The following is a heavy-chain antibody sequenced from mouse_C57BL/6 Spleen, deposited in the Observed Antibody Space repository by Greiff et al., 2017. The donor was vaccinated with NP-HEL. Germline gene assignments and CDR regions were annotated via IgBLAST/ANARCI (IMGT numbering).Heavy chain of an antibody. CDR3: ASQGYYSNYHYAMDY. V-gene: IGHV5-16*01. D-gene: IGHD2-5*01. Sequence: EVMLVESEGGLVQPGSSMKLSCTASGFTFSDYYMAWVRQVPEKGLEWVANINYDGSSTYYLDSLKSRFIISRDNAKNILYLQMSSLKSEDTATYDCASQGYYSNYHYAMDYWGQGTSVTVSS. CDR1: GFTFSDYY. CDR2: INYDGSST. J-gene: IGHJ4*01.